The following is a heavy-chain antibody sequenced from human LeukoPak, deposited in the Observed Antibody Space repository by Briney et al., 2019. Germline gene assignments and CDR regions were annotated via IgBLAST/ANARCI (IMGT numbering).Heavy chain of an antibody. Sequence: GESLKISCKGFGYSFTNFWIGWVRQMPGKGLELMGIIYPGDSDTRYSPSFQGQVTISADKSISTAYLQWSSLKASDTAMYYCARMDTAMVIGAFDIWGQGTMVTVSS. CDR1: GYSFTNFW. J-gene: IGHJ3*02. V-gene: IGHV5-51*01. CDR3: ARMDTAMVIGAFDI. D-gene: IGHD5-18*01. CDR2: IYPGDSDT.